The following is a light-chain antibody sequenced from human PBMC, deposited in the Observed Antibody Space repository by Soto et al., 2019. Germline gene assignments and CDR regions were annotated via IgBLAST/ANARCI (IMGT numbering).Light chain of an antibody. J-gene: IGKJ4*01. CDR2: AAS. CDR1: QDINTY. Sequence: DIQMTQSPSSLSASVGDRVTITCRAGQDINTYLAWYQQKPGKVPKLLISAASTLQSGVPSRFSGSGSGTDLTPTISSLQPEDVATYYCQKYDGAPLTFGGGTKVEIK. V-gene: IGKV1-27*01. CDR3: QKYDGAPLT.